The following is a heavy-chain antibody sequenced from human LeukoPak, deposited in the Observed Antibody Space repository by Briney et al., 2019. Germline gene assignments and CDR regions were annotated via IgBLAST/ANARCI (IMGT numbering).Heavy chain of an antibody. CDR2: IYPGDSDT. J-gene: IGHJ6*02. CDR1: GYSLTSYW. CDR3: ATGLRYFAPARRYYYYGMDV. Sequence: GESLKISCKGSGYSLTSYWIGWVRQMPGKGLEWRGIIYPGDSDTRYSPSFQGQVTISADKAISTAYLQWSSLKASDTAMYYCATGLRYFAPARRYYYYGMDVWGQGTTVTVSS. V-gene: IGHV5-51*01. D-gene: IGHD3-9*01.